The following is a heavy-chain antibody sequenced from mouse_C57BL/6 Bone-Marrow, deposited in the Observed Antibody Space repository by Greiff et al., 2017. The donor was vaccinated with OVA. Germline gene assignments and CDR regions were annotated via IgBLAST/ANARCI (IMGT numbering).Heavy chain of an antibody. V-gene: IGHV5-17*01. CDR3: ATCYYYGSSHYAMDY. CDR2: ICSGSGTI. D-gene: IGHD1-1*01. CDR1: GFTFSDYG. Sequence: EVKLVESGGGLVKPGGSLKLSCAASGFTFSDYGMHWVRQAPGKGLEWVAYICSGSGTIYYADTVKGRFTISRDNAKNTLFLQMTSLRSEDTAMYYCATCYYYGSSHYAMDYWGQGTSVTVSS. J-gene: IGHJ4*01.